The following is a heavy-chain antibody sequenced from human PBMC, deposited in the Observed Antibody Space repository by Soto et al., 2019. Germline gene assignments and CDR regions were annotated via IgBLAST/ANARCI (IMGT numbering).Heavy chain of an antibody. D-gene: IGHD5-12*01. V-gene: IGHV1-18*01. Sequence: ASVKVSCKAAGYTFTSYGISWVLQAPGQGLEWMGWISAYNGNTNYAQKLQGRVTMTTDTSTSTAYMELRSLRSDDTAVYYCAGGPYSGYDGTFDYWGQGTLVTVSS. CDR3: AGGPYSGYDGTFDY. CDR2: ISAYNGNT. J-gene: IGHJ4*02. CDR1: GYTFTSYG.